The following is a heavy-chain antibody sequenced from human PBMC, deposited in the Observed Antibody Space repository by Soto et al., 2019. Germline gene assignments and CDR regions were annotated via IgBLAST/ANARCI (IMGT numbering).Heavy chain of an antibody. CDR1: GDTFSNYA. CDR2: IIPFYDKP. Sequence: QVELVQSGIEVKNPGSSVNVSCKASGDTFSNYAINWVRQAPGQGLEWMGGIIPFYDKPNYAENFLGRVTISADKFTATAYLEVSSLRSEDTAVYFCVRGYRELFFYAMDVWGRGTPVIVSS. V-gene: IGHV1-69*06. D-gene: IGHD3-10*01. J-gene: IGHJ6*02. CDR3: VRGYRELFFYAMDV.